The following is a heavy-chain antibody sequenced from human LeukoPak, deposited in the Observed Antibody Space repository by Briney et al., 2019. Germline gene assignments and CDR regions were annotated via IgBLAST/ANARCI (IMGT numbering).Heavy chain of an antibody. CDR2: IKQEGSDK. V-gene: IGHV3-7*03. CDR3: AREPYGDFFGY. CDR1: GFTLSSYW. J-gene: IGHJ4*02. Sequence: AGGSLRLSCAASGFTLSSYWISWGRQAPGRGLGWVANIKQEGSDKTYVASANGRFPISRDNAKNSLYLQMNSPRAEDTAVYYCAREPYGDFFGYWGQRTLVTVSS. D-gene: IGHD4-17*01.